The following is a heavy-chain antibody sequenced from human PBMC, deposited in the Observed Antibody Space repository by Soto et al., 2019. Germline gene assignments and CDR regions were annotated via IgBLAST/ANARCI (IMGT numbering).Heavy chain of an antibody. J-gene: IGHJ6*02. CDR1: GGSISSSSYY. V-gene: IGHV4-39*01. Sequence: PLETLSLTCTVSGGSISSSSYYWGWIRQPPGKGLEWIGSIYYSGSTYYNPSLKSRVTISVDTSKNQFSLKLSSVTAADTAVYYCARQGYSYGYTLEYYYGMDVWGQGTTVTVSS. CDR2: IYYSGST. CDR3: ARQGYSYGYTLEYYYGMDV. D-gene: IGHD5-18*01.